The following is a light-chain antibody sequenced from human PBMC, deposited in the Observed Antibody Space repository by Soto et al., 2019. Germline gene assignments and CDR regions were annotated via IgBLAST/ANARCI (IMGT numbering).Light chain of an antibody. Sequence: DIQMTQSPSTLSGSVGDRVTITCRASQTISSWLAWYQQKPGKAPKLLIYKASTLKSGVSSRFSGSGSGTEFTLTISSLQPDDFATYYCQHYNSYSEAFGRGTKVEL. V-gene: IGKV1-5*03. CDR1: QTISSW. CDR3: QHYNSYSEA. J-gene: IGKJ1*01. CDR2: KAS.